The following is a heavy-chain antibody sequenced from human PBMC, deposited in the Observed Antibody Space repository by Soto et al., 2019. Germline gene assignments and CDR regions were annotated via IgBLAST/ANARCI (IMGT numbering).Heavy chain of an antibody. Sequence: SVKVSCKASGGTFSSYAISWVRQAPGRGVEWMGGIIPIFGSTNYAQKFQGRVTITADESPSTAYMELSSLRSEDTAVYYCARSDRSTYDVLTGPYYFDYWGQGTLVTVSS. CDR2: IIPIFGST. CDR1: GGTFSSYA. J-gene: IGHJ4*02. D-gene: IGHD3-9*01. V-gene: IGHV1-69*13. CDR3: ARSDRSTYDVLTGPYYFDY.